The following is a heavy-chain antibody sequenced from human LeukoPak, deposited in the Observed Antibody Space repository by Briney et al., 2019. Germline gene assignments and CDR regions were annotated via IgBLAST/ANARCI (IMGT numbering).Heavy chain of an antibody. Sequence: GGSLRLSCAASGFTFSYYALHWVRQAPGKGLEWVAAISYDEFNKFYGNSVKGRFTISRDNSKSTLSLQMNSLGTEDTAVYYCAREGRDSTNINAFDFWGQGIMVTVSS. V-gene: IGHV3-30*04. CDR1: GFTFSYYA. CDR3: AREGRDSTNINAFDF. J-gene: IGHJ3*01. CDR2: ISYDEFNK. D-gene: IGHD2-2*01.